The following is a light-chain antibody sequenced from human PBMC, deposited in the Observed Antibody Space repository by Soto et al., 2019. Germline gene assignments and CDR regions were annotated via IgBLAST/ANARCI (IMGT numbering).Light chain of an antibody. CDR3: QSYDSSLSGLV. CDR2: GNS. V-gene: IGLV1-40*01. Sequence: QSVPTQPPSVSGAPGQRVTISCSGSSSNIGVGYTVHWYQQLPGTAPKLLIYGNSNRPSGVPDRFSGSKSGTSASLAITGLQTEDEADYYCQSYDSSLSGLVFGTGTKLTVL. J-gene: IGLJ1*01. CDR1: SSNIGVGYT.